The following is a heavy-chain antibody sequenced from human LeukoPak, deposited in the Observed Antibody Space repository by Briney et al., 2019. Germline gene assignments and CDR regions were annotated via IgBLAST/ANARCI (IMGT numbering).Heavy chain of an antibody. CDR3: ARETPDCSGGSCYDWFDP. Sequence: SETLSLACTVSGGSISSYYWSWTRQPPGKGLEWIGYIYYSGSTNYNPSLKSRVTISVDTSKNQFSLKLSSVTAADTAVYYCARETPDCSGGSCYDWFDPWGQGTLVTVSS. J-gene: IGHJ5*02. D-gene: IGHD2-15*01. V-gene: IGHV4-59*01. CDR2: IYYSGST. CDR1: GGSISSYY.